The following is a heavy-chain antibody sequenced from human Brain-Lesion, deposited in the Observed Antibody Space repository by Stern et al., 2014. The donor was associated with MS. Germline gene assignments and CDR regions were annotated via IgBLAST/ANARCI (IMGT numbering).Heavy chain of an antibody. D-gene: IGHD3-3*01. CDR2: INPNPGGP. J-gene: IGHJ6*02. Sequence: DQLVEPGAEVTKPGASVKVSCKTSGYIFTGSYIHWVRQAPGQGLEWTPWINPNPGGPQYAQKFQGRVTMSRDTSISTAYVELSSLTSDDTAVYYCARDQRGITIFGVVTDYYYLGMDVWGQGTTVTVSS. CDR3: ARDQRGITIFGVVTDYYYLGMDV. V-gene: IGHV1-2*02. CDR1: GYIFTGSY.